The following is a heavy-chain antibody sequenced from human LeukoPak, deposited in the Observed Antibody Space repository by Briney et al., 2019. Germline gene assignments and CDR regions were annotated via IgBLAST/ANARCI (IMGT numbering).Heavy chain of an antibody. CDR3: ARTRLLVTPYYFDY. CDR2: INHSGST. Sequence: SETLSLTCAVYGGSLSGYYWSWIRQPPGKGLEWIGEINHSGSTNYNPSLKSRVTISVDTSKNQFSLKLSSVTAADTAVYYCARTRLLVTPYYFDYWGQGTLVTVSS. V-gene: IGHV4-34*01. D-gene: IGHD3-9*01. CDR1: GGSLSGYY. J-gene: IGHJ4*02.